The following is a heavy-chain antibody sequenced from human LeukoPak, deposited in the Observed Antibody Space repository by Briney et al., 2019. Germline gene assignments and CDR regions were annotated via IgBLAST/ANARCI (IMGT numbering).Heavy chain of an antibody. CDR3: ARIYDYVWGSYRYTYYFDY. V-gene: IGHV3-7*01. CDR1: GFTFSRFW. D-gene: IGHD3-16*02. J-gene: IGHJ4*02. Sequence: GGSLRLSCAASGFTFSRFWMTWVRQAPGKGREWVANIKEDGSEKYYVDSVKGRFTISRDNAKNSLYLQMNSLRAEDTAVYYCARIYDYVWGSYRYTYYFDYWGQGTLVTVSS. CDR2: IKEDGSEK.